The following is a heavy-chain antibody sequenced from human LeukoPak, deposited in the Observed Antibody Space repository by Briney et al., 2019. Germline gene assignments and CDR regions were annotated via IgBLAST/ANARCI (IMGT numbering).Heavy chain of an antibody. V-gene: IGHV1-69*05. CDR3: ASMDTAMSSLTYYYYYMDV. Sequence: SVKVSCKASGGTFSSYAISWVRQAPGQGLEWMGGIIPIFGTANYAQKFQGRVTITTDESTSTAYMELSSLRSEDTAVYYCASMDTAMSSLTYYYYYMDVWGKGTTVTVSS. CDR1: GGTFSSYA. J-gene: IGHJ6*03. D-gene: IGHD5-18*01. CDR2: IIPIFGTA.